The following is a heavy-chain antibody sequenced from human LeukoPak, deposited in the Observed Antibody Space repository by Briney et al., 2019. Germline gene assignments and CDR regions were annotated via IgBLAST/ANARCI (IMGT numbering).Heavy chain of an antibody. Sequence: GASVKVSCKASGGTFGSYAISWVRQAPGQGLEWMGGIIPIFGTANYAQKFQGRVTFTTDESTSTAYMELTSLRSEDTAVYYCARGGTFYRRTLLNYFDYWGQGSLVTVSS. V-gene: IGHV1-69*05. CDR2: IIPIFGTA. D-gene: IGHD1-14*01. CDR1: GGTFGSYA. CDR3: ARGGTFYRRTLLNYFDY. J-gene: IGHJ4*02.